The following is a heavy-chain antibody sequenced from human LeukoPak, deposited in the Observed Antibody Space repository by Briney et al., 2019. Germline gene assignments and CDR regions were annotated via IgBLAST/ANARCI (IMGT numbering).Heavy chain of an antibody. CDR3: EAIYSGYDGQFDY. Sequence: GSLRLSCAASGFTLSTFAMHWVRQAPGKGLEWVANIKQDGSEKYYVDSVKGRFTISRDNAKNSLYLQMNSLRAEDTAVYYCEAIYSGYDGQFDYWGQGTLVTVSS. V-gene: IGHV3-7*01. J-gene: IGHJ4*02. CDR2: IKQDGSEK. D-gene: IGHD5-12*01. CDR1: GFTLSTFA.